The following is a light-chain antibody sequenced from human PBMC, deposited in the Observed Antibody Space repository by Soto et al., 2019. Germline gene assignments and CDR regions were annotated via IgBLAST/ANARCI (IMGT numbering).Light chain of an antibody. Sequence: EIVMTQSPATLSVSPGERATLSCRASQSVSSNLAWYQQKPXQAPRLLIYGASTRATGIPARFSGXXSXTXFXLTISSLQSEDFAVYYCQQYNNWPPDTFGQGTKLEIK. CDR3: QQYNNWPPDT. V-gene: IGKV3-15*01. J-gene: IGKJ2*01. CDR1: QSVSSN. CDR2: GAS.